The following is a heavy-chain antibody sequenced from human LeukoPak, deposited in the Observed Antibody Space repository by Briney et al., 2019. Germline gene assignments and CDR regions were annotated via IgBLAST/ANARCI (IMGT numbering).Heavy chain of an antibody. CDR2: IDSDSGAT. J-gene: IGHJ6*03. D-gene: IGHD3-16*01. V-gene: IGHV1-2*02. CDR3: ARVPLYGYYYMDV. CDR1: GYTFTGYY. Sequence: ASLKVSCKASGYTFTGYYIHWVRQAPGQGLEWMGWIDSDSGATNYPQKFQGRVTMTRDASITTAYMELRRLRSDDTAVYYCARVPLYGYYYMDVWGKGTTVTVSS.